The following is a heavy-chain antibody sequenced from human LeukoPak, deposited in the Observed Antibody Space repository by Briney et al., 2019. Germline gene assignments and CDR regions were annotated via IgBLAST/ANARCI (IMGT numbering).Heavy chain of an antibody. CDR3: ARERGYSYGTGWFDP. V-gene: IGHV4-61*01. Sequence: PSETLSLTCTVSGGSVSSGSYYWSWIRQLPGKGLEWIGYIYYSGSTNYNPSLKSRVTISVDTSKNQFSLKLSSVTAADTAVHYCARERGYSYGTGWFDPWGQGTLVTVSS. CDR1: GGSVSSGSYY. J-gene: IGHJ5*02. D-gene: IGHD5-18*01. CDR2: IYYSGST.